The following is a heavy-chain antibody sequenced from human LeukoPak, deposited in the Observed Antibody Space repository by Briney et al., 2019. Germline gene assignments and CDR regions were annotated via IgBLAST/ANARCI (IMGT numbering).Heavy chain of an antibody. CDR3: ARWDRSAYGYFDL. CDR1: GLTVTNNH. Sequence: GGSLRLSCAASGLTVTNNHMTWVRQAPGKGLEWVSVIQSGGSTYYADSVKGRFTISRDNSKNTLYLQMNSLRAEDTAVYYCARWDRSAYGYFDLWGRGTLVTVSS. D-gene: IGHD3-22*01. J-gene: IGHJ2*01. V-gene: IGHV3-53*01. CDR2: IQSGGST.